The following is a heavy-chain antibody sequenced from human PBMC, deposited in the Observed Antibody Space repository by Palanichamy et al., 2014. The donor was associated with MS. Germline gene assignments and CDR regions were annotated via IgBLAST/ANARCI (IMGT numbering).Heavy chain of an antibody. V-gene: IGHV3-74*03. CDR2: INIDGSGT. CDR1: GFTFSSHW. J-gene: IGHJ4*02. D-gene: IGHD3/OR15-3a*01. CDR3: ARADYDIWSRQYYFDY. Sequence: EVQLWNPGSLVQPGGSLRLSCAASGFTFSSHWMHWVRQAPGKGLAWVARINIDGSGTTYADSVRGRFTISRDNAKNTLYLLLDRLGAEDTAVYYCARADYDIWSRQYYFDYWGQGTLVTVSS.